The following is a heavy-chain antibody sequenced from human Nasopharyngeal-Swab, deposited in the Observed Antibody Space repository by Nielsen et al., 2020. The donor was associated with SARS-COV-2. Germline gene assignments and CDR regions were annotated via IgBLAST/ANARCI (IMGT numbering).Heavy chain of an antibody. CDR2: ISGSGGST. CDR1: GFTFSSYA. V-gene: IGHV3-23*01. Sequence: GESLKISCAASGFTFSSYAMSWVRQAPGKGLEWVSAISGSGGSTYYADSVKGRFTISRDNSKNTLYLQMNSLRAEDTAVYYRAKGGPPGSIAAALGYYYGMDVWGQGTTGTVSS. D-gene: IGHD6-13*01. J-gene: IGHJ6*02. CDR3: AKGGPPGSIAAALGYYYGMDV.